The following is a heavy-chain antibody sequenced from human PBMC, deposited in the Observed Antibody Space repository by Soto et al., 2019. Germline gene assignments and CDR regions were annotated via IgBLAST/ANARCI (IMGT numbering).Heavy chain of an antibody. Sequence: SETLSLTCTVSGGSISSYYWSWIRQPPGKGLEWIGYIYYSGSTNYNPSLKSRVTISVDTPKNQFSLKLSSVTAADTAVYYCARNGPRGSAVAGTSYYYYYYGMDVWGQGTTVTVSS. D-gene: IGHD6-19*01. CDR1: GGSISSYY. CDR3: ARNGPRGSAVAGTSYYYYYYGMDV. V-gene: IGHV4-59*08. J-gene: IGHJ6*02. CDR2: IYYSGST.